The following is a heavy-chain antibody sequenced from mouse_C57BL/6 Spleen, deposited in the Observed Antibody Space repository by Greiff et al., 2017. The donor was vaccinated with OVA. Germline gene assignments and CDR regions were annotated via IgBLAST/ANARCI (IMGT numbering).Heavy chain of an antibody. Sequence: QVQLKQPGAELVMPGASVKLSCKASGYTFTSYWMHWVKQRPGQGLEWIGEIDPSDSYTNYNQKFKGKSTLTVDKSSSTAYMQLSSLTSEDSAVYYCARGSLLTGAMDYWGQGTSVTVSS. D-gene: IGHD2-10*01. J-gene: IGHJ4*01. CDR2: IDPSDSYT. CDR1: GYTFTSYW. CDR3: ARGSLLTGAMDY. V-gene: IGHV1-69*01.